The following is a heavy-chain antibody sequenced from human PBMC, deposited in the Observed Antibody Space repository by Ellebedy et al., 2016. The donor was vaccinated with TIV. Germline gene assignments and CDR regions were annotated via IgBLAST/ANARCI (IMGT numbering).Heavy chain of an antibody. D-gene: IGHD3-3*01. CDR3: AKEQAIGVYDFWSGCFDY. Sequence: GGSLRLXCAASGFTVSSNYMSWVRQAPGKGLEWVAVIWYDGSNKYYADSVKGRFTISRDNSKNTLYLQMNSLRAEDTAVYYCAKEQAIGVYDFWSGCFDYWGQGTLVTVSS. J-gene: IGHJ4*02. CDR2: IWYDGSNK. V-gene: IGHV3-30*02. CDR1: GFTVSSNY.